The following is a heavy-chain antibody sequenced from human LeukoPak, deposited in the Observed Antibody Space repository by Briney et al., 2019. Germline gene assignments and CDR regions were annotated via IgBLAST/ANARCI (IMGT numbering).Heavy chain of an antibody. Sequence: GGSLRLSCAASGFTFSSYAMHWVRQAPGKGLEWVAVISYDGSNKYYADSVKGRFTISRDNSKNTLYLQMNSLRAEDTAVYYCAREGPQGPNFDYWGQGTLVTASS. J-gene: IGHJ4*02. CDR2: ISYDGSNK. CDR1: GFTFSSYA. V-gene: IGHV3-30-3*01. CDR3: AREGPQGPNFDY.